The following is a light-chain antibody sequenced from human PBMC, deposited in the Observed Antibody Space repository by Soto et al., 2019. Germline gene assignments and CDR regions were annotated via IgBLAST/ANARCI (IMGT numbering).Light chain of an antibody. CDR1: QSVSSN. J-gene: IGKJ2*01. Sequence: EIVMTQSPATLSVSPGERATLSCRASQSVSSNLAWYQQKPGQAPRLLIYGASTRATGIPARFSGSGSGTVFTLTISSLQSEDFAVYYCQQYNNWPYTFAQGTKLEIK. V-gene: IGKV3-15*01. CDR2: GAS. CDR3: QQYNNWPYT.